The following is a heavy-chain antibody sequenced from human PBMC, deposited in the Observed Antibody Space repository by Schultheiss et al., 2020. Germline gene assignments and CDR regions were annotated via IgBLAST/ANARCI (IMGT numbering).Heavy chain of an antibody. J-gene: IGHJ2*01. D-gene: IGHD7-27*01. CDR2: IYYSGST. V-gene: IGHV4-59*01. CDR1: GGSISTYY. CDR3: ARLGIGPWHYWYFDL. Sequence: SETLSLTCTVSGGSISTYYWSWIRQPPGKGLEWIGYIYYSGSTNYNPSLKSRVTISVDTSKNQFSLKLSSVTAADTAVYYCARLGIGPWHYWYFDLWGRGTLVTVSS.